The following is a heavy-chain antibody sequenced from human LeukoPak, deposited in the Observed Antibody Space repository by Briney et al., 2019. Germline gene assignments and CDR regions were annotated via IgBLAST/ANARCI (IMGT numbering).Heavy chain of an antibody. V-gene: IGHV1-46*01. J-gene: IGHJ6*04. CDR1: GYTFTSYY. D-gene: IGHD3-9*01. Sequence: GASVKVSCKASGYTFTSYYMHWVRQAPGQGLEWMGIINPSGGSTSYAQKFQGRVTITADKSTSTAYMELSSLRSEDTAVYYCARAPLRYFDWSRIRHYYYYGMDVWGKGTTVTVSS. CDR3: ARAPLRYFDWSRIRHYYYYGMDV. CDR2: INPSGGST.